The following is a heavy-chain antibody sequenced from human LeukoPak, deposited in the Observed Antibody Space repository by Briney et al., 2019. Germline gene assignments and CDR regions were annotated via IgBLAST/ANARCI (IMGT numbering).Heavy chain of an antibody. CDR3: ARGGSVMFDQ. Sequence: GGSLRLSCGASGFSFSYYWMSWARQAPGKGLEWVARVKGDGSEKSYVDSVKGRFTISRDNAKNSLFPQMDNLRADGTAVYYCARGGSVMFDQWGQGTQVTVSS. J-gene: IGHJ4*02. CDR1: GFSFSYYW. D-gene: IGHD2-21*01. V-gene: IGHV3-7*03. CDR2: VKGDGSEK.